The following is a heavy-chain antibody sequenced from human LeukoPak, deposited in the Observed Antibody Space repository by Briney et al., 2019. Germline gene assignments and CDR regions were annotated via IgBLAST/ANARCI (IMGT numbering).Heavy chain of an antibody. CDR1: GYTFTGYY. CDR3: AKTPPSYGR. J-gene: IGHJ4*02. V-gene: IGHV1-2*02. Sequence: ASVKVSCKPSGYTFTGYYVHWVRQAPGQGLEWMGWINPNSGGTNYAQKFQGRVTMTRDTAISTAYMELSRLRSDDTALYYCAKTPPSYGRWGQGTLVTVSS. CDR2: INPNSGGT. D-gene: IGHD4-23*01.